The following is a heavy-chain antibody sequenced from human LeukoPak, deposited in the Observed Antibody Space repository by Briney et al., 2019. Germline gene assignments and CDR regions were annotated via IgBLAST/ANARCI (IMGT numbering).Heavy chain of an antibody. D-gene: IGHD6-13*01. J-gene: IGHJ4*02. CDR2: IYSGGTT. CDR1: GFTVSSNY. V-gene: IGHV3-53*01. Sequence: GGSLRLSCAASGFTVSSNYMSWVRQAPGKGLEWVSTIYSGGTTFYADSVEGRFTISRDNSKNTLYLQMNSLRAEDTAIYYCARASSVGAAGLFDYWGLGTLVTVSS. CDR3: ARASSVGAAGLFDY.